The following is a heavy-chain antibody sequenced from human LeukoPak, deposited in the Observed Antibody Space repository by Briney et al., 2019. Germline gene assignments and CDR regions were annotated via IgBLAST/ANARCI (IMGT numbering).Heavy chain of an antibody. CDR2: ISYDGSNK. CDR1: GFTFSSYG. CDR3: AKGSRATYDY. Sequence: GGSLRLSCAASGFTFSSYGMHWVRQAPGKGLEWVAVISYDGSNKYYADSVKGRFTISRDNSKNTLYLQMNSLRVDDTAVYYCAKGSRATYDYWGQGTLVTVSS. V-gene: IGHV3-30*18. J-gene: IGHJ4*02.